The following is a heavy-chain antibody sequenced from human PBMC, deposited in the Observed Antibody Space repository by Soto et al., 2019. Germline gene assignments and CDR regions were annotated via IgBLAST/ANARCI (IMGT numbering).Heavy chain of an antibody. CDR1: GFTFSSYA. Sequence: PGGSLRLSCAASGFTFSSYAMHWVRQAPGKGLEWVAVISYDGSNKYYADSVEGRFTISRDNSKNTLYLQMNSLRAEDTAVYYCARGGWQWLPYAEYFQHWGQGTLVTVSS. CDR3: ARGGWQWLPYAEYFQH. J-gene: IGHJ1*01. D-gene: IGHD6-19*01. V-gene: IGHV3-30-3*01. CDR2: ISYDGSNK.